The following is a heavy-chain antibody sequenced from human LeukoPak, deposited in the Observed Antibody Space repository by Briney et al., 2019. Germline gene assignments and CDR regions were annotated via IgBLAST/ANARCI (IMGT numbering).Heavy chain of an antibody. CDR2: IYHSGST. CDR3: ARGYSSSLGYYYMDV. V-gene: IGHV4-4*02. CDR1: GGSISSSNW. D-gene: IGHD6-13*01. J-gene: IGHJ6*03. Sequence: SEALSLTCAVSGGSISSSNWWSWVRQPPGKGLEWIGEIYHSGSTNYNPSLKSRVTISVDKSKNQFSLKLSSVTAADTAVYYCARGYSSSLGYYYMDVWGKGTTVTVSS.